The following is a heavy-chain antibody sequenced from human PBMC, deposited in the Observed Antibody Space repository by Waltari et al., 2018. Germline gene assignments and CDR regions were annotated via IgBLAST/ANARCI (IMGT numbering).Heavy chain of an antibody. J-gene: IGHJ4*02. Sequence: EVQLVESGGGLVQPGRSLRLSCAASGFTFDDYAMHWVRQAPGKGLEWVSGISGNSGSIGYADSVKGRFTISRDNAKNSLYLQMNSLRAEDTALYYCAKAHYDILTGPFDYWGQGTLVTVSA. V-gene: IGHV3-9*01. D-gene: IGHD3-9*01. CDR1: GFTFDDYA. CDR3: AKAHYDILTGPFDY. CDR2: ISGNSGSI.